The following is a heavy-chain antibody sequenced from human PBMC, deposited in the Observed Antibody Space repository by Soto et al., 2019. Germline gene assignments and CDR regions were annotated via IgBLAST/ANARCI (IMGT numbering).Heavy chain of an antibody. CDR3: ASDRNYYDSNGHAFDI. Sequence: GASVKVSCKASGYTFTGYAMHWVRQAPGQRLEWMGWISTYNGNTNYAQKFQGRVTMTTDTSTSTAYMELRSLRSDDTAVYYCASDRNYYDSNGHAFDIWGQGTMVTVSS. CDR2: ISTYNGNT. CDR1: GYTFTGYA. D-gene: IGHD3-22*01. J-gene: IGHJ3*02. V-gene: IGHV1-18*01.